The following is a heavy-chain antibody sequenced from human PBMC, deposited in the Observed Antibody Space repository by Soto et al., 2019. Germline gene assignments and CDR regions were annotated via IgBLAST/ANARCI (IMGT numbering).Heavy chain of an antibody. J-gene: IGHJ4*02. CDR2: IYYSGST. CDR3: ARGKQQLALFDY. V-gene: IGHV4-31*03. Sequence: SETLSLTCTVSGGSISSGGYYWSWIRQHPGKGLEWIGYIYYSGSTYYNPSLKSRVTISVDTSKNQFSLKLSSVTAADTAVYYCARGKQQLALFDYWGQGTLVTVFS. CDR1: GGSISSGGYY. D-gene: IGHD6-13*01.